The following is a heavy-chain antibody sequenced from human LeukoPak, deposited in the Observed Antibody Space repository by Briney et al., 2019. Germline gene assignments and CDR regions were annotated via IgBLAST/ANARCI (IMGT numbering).Heavy chain of an antibody. V-gene: IGHV7-4-1*02. J-gene: IGHJ4*02. Sequence: WASVKVSCKASGYTFTSYAMNWVRQATGQGLEWMVWINTNTGNPTYAQGFTGRFVFSLDTSVSTAYLQISSLKAEDTAVYCCARAYDFWSGSPFGYWGQGTLVTVSS. CDR3: ARAYDFWSGSPFGY. D-gene: IGHD3-3*01. CDR2: INTNTGNP. CDR1: GYTFTSYA.